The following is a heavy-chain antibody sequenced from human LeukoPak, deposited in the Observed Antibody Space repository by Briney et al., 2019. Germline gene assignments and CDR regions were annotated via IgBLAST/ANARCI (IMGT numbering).Heavy chain of an antibody. CDR2: INHSGST. J-gene: IGHJ1*01. CDR1: GGSFSGYY. V-gene: IGHV4-34*01. D-gene: IGHD3-22*01. Sequence: SETLSLTCAVYGGSFSGYYWSWIRQPPGKGLEWIGEINHSGSTNYNPSLKRRVTISVDTSKNQFSLKLSSVTAADTAVYYCARSGRLGDSSEYFQNWGQGTLVTVSS. CDR3: ARSGRLGDSSEYFQN.